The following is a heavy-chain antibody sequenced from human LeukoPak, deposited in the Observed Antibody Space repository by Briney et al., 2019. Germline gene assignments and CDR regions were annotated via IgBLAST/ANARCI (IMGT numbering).Heavy chain of an antibody. CDR3: ARGAVAGLNWFDP. Sequence: GASVKVSCKASGYTFTSHGISWVRQAPGQGLEWMGWISTYNGNTNYAQKLQGRVSMTTDTSTSTAYMDLRSLRSDDTAVYYCARGAVAGLNWFDPWGQGTLVTVSS. V-gene: IGHV1-18*01. CDR1: GYTFTSHG. CDR2: ISTYNGNT. J-gene: IGHJ5*02. D-gene: IGHD6-19*01.